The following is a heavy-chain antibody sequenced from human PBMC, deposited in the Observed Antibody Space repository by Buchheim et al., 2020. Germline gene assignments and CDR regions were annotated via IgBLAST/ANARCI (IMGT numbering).Heavy chain of an antibody. CDR2: LSNSGRAK. V-gene: IGHV3-23*01. CDR1: GFTFSTYA. D-gene: IGHD1-14*01. CDR3: AKDPTGAPSGPMDN. Sequence: EVQLLESGGALVQPGGSLRLSCTASGFTFSTYAMIWVRQVPGKGLEWVSSLSNSGRAKYYAGSVKGRFTVSRDNSQNTVYLQMNSLKVDDTAVYYCAKDPTGAPSGPMDNWGQGTL. J-gene: IGHJ4*02.